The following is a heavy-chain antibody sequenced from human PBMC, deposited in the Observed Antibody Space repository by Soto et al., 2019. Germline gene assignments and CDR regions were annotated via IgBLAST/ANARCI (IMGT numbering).Heavy chain of an antibody. CDR2: ISAYNGNT. J-gene: IGHJ4*02. D-gene: IGHD6-19*01. V-gene: IGHV1-18*01. CDR3: ARGDTHPGVAGTYY. Sequence: ASVKVSCKASGYTFTSYGISWVRQAPGQGLEWMGWISAYNGNTNYAQKLQGRVTMTTDTSTSTAYMELKSLRSDDTAVYYCARGDTHPGVAGTYYWGQGTLVTVSS. CDR1: GYTFTSYG.